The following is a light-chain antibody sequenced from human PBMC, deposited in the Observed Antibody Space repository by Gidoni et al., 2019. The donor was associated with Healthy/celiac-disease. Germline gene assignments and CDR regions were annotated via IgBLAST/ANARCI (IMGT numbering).Light chain of an antibody. Sequence: EIVLTQSPATLSLSPGEGATLSCRASQSVNIYLAWYQQKPGQAPRLLIYDASNRATGIPARFSGSGSGTDFTLTISSLEPEDFAVYYCQQRSNWLLTFGGGTKVEIK. CDR2: DAS. CDR1: QSVNIY. V-gene: IGKV3-11*01. J-gene: IGKJ4*01. CDR3: QQRSNWLLT.